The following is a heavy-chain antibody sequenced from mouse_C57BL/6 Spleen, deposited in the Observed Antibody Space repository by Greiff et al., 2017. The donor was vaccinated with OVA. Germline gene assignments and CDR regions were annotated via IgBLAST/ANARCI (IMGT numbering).Heavy chain of an antibody. Sequence: VQLQQSGAELVKPGASVKLSCKASGYTFTSYWMHWVKQRPGQGLEWIGMIHPNSGSTNYNEKFKSKATLTVDKSSSTAYMQLSSLTSEDSAVYYCARVFITTVVESYWYFDVWGTGTTVTVSS. D-gene: IGHD1-1*01. CDR2: IHPNSGST. V-gene: IGHV1-64*01. CDR3: ARVFITTVVESYWYFDV. CDR1: GYTFTSYW. J-gene: IGHJ1*03.